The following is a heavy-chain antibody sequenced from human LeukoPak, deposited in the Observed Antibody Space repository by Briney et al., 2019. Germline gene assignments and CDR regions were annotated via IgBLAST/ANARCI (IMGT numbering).Heavy chain of an antibody. J-gene: IGHJ5*02. D-gene: IGHD1-26*01. CDR1: GFTFSNAW. CDR3: TTRVGDAMYGTDGWFDP. CDR2: IKSKTDGGTT. V-gene: IGHV3-15*01. Sequence: GGSLRLSCAASGFTFSNAWMSWVRQAPGKGLEWVGRIKSKTDGGTTDYAAPVKGRFTISRDDSKNTLYLQMNSLKTEDTAVYYCTTRVGDAMYGTDGWFDPWGQGTLVTVSS.